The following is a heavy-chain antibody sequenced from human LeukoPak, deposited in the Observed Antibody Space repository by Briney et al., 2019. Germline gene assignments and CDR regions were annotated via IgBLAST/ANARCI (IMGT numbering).Heavy chain of an antibody. D-gene: IGHD5-18*01. CDR2: IYYSGST. J-gene: IGHJ4*02. V-gene: IGHV4-59*01. Sequence: SETLSLTCTVAGGSISSYYWGWVRQPPGKGLEWIGYIYYSGSTNYNPSLKSRVTILVHTSKNQFSLKLSSVTAADTAVYYCARVMGTAMVSSGYYFDYWGQGTLVTVSS. CDR1: GGSISSYY. CDR3: ARVMGTAMVSSGYYFDY.